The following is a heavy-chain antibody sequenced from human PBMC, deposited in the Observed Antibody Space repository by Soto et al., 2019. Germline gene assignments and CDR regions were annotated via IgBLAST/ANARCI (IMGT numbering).Heavy chain of an antibody. J-gene: IGHJ6*02. CDR2: ISYDGSNE. V-gene: IGHV3-30-3*01. D-gene: IGHD2-21*01. CDR1: GFTFSSYV. Sequence: PGGSLRLSCAASGFTFSSYVMHWVRQAPGKGLEWVAVISYDGSNENYADSVNGRFTISRDNSKNTLFLQMNSLRAEDTAVYYCAKDGPGIVFYGHMDVWGQGATETVSS. CDR3: AKDGPGIVFYGHMDV.